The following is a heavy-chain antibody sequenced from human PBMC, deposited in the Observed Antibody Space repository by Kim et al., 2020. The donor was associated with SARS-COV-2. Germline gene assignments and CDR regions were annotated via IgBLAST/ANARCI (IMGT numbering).Heavy chain of an antibody. Sequence: SETLSLTCTVSGGSISSSRHYWAWIRQPPGKGLEWIGSIYYTWTTDYNPSLKSRVTISLDTSKNEFSLKLNSVTAADTAVYYCVAYQYETTYDSWGQGTLVAVSS. CDR1: GGSISSSRHY. V-gene: IGHV4-39*01. D-gene: IGHD1-1*01. CDR3: VAYQYETTYDS. CDR2: IYYTWTT. J-gene: IGHJ4*02.